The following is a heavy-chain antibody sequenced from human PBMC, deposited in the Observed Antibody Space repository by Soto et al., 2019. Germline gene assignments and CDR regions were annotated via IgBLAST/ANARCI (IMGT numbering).Heavy chain of an antibody. J-gene: IGHJ4*02. Sequence: PSETLSLTCAVSGGSISSGGYSWSWIRQPPGKGLEWIGYIYHSGSTYYNPSLKSRVTISVDRSKNQFSLKLSSVTAADTAVYYCARSPIVGATRFFDYWGQGTLVTVSS. V-gene: IGHV4-30-2*01. CDR1: GGSISSGGYS. D-gene: IGHD1-26*01. CDR2: IYHSGST. CDR3: ARSPIVGATRFFDY.